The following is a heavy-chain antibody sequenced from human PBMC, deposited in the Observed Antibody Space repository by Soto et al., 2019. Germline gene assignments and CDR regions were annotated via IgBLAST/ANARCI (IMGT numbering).Heavy chain of an antibody. Sequence: XSVKVSCKASVYTFTSYAMHWVRQAPGQRLEWMGWINAGNGNTKYSQKFQGRVTITRDTSASTAYMELSSLRSEDTAVYYCARLGRGDAFDIWGQGTMVTVSS. D-gene: IGHD3-16*01. CDR2: INAGNGNT. CDR3: ARLGRGDAFDI. V-gene: IGHV1-3*01. CDR1: VYTFTSYA. J-gene: IGHJ3*02.